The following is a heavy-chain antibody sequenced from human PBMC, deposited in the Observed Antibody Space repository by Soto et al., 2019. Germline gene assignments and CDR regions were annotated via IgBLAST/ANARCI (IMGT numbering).Heavy chain of an antibody. J-gene: IGHJ6*03. D-gene: IGHD3-10*01. CDR1: GGTFSSYT. V-gene: IGHV1-69*02. CDR3: ARYYYGSGTAQGYYYYMDV. CDR2: IIPILGIA. Sequence: SVKVSCKASGGTFSSYTISWVRQAPGQGLEWMGRIIPILGIANYAQKFQGRVTITADKPTSTAYMELSSLRSEDTAVYYCARYYYGSGTAQGYYYYMDVWGKGTTVTVSS.